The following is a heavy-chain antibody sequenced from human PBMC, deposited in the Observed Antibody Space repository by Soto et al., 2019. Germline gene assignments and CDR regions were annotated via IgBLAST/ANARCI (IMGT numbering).Heavy chain of an antibody. V-gene: IGHV1-18*01. CDR2: ISGYNGNT. Sequence: QVQLVQSGADVKKPGASVKVSCKASGYTFTSFGINWVRQAPGQGLEWMGWISGYNGNTNYAQNLQDRVTMTRDTSTSTAYMELRILRSDDTAVYYCARPTDFYYCAMDVWGQGTTVTVSS. CDR3: ARPTDFYYCAMDV. J-gene: IGHJ6*02. CDR1: GYTFTSFG.